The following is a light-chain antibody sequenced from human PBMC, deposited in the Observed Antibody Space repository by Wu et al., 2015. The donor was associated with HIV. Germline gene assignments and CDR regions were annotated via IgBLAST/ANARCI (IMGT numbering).Light chain of an antibody. CDR2: GSS. CDR1: QSIANSY. V-gene: IGKV3-20*01. CDR3: QQYAYSMWA. Sequence: IVLTQSPGTLSLSPGERATLSCRASQSIANSYVAWYQQRPGQAPRLLISGSSTRATGIPDRFTASGSGTDFSLTISRLEPEDFAVYYCQQYAYSMWAFGQGTRV. J-gene: IGKJ1*01.